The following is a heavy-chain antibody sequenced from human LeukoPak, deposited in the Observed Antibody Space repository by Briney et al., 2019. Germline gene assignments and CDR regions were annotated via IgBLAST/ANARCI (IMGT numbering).Heavy chain of an antibody. CDR3: ARGARIAAVYWYFDH. V-gene: IGHV4-34*01. Sequence: SETLSLTCAVYGGSFSGYYWSWIRQPPGKGLEWIGEINHSGSTNYNPSLKSRVTISVDTSKNQFSLKLSSVTAADTAVYYCARGARIAAVYWYFDHWGRGTLVTVSS. CDR1: GGSFSGYY. D-gene: IGHD6-13*01. CDR2: INHSGST. J-gene: IGHJ2*01.